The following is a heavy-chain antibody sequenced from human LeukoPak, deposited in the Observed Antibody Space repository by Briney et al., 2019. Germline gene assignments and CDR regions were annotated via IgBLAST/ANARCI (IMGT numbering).Heavy chain of an antibody. Sequence: SETLSLTCTVSGGSISSGDYYWSWIRQPPGKGLEWIGYLYYSGSTYYNPSLKSRVTISVDTSKNQFSLKLSSVTAADTAVYYCARDCGGDCYSAGDYFDYWGQGTLVTVSS. D-gene: IGHD2-21*01. J-gene: IGHJ4*02. CDR3: ARDCGGDCYSAGDYFDY. V-gene: IGHV4-30-4*08. CDR2: LYYSGST. CDR1: GGSISSGDYY.